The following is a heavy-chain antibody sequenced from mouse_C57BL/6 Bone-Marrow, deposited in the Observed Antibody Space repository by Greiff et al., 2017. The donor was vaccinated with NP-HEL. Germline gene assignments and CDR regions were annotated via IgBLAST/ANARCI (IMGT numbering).Heavy chain of an antibody. CDR3: ARGGFAY. CDR2: IDPSDSYT. Sequence: QVQLQQPGAELVKPGASVKLSCKASGYTFTSYRMQWVKQRPGQGLEWIGEIDPSDSYTNYNQKFKGKATLTVDTSSSTAYMQLSSLTSEDSAVYYWARGGFAYWGQGTLVTVSA. J-gene: IGHJ3*01. V-gene: IGHV1-50*01. CDR1: GYTFTSYR.